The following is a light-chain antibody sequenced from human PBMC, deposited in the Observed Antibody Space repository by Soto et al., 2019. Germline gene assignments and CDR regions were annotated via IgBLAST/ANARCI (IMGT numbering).Light chain of an antibody. V-gene: IGKV1-5*03. CDR3: QQYNSYSPT. Sequence: DIQMTKSPSTLSASVGDRVTITCRASQSISSWLAWYQQKPGKAPNLLIYKASTLESGVPSRFSGSGSGTDFTLTISSVQADDFATYYCQQYNSYSPTFGQGTKVDIK. CDR2: KAS. CDR1: QSISSW. J-gene: IGKJ1*01.